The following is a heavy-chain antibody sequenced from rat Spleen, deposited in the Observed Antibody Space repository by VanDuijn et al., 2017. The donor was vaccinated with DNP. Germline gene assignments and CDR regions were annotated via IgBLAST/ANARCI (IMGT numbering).Heavy chain of an antibody. Sequence: EVQLVESGGGLVQPGRSLKLSCAASGSTFGDYNMAWVRQAPTKGLEWVASISPSGRSTYYRDSVKGRFTISRDNAQNTLYLQVDSLRSEDTATYYCATHLHTYLGSYFDYWGQGVMVTVSS. V-gene: IGHV5-25*01. CDR3: ATHLHTYLGSYFDY. D-gene: IGHD2-1*01. CDR1: GSTFGDYN. CDR2: ISPSGRST. J-gene: IGHJ2*01.